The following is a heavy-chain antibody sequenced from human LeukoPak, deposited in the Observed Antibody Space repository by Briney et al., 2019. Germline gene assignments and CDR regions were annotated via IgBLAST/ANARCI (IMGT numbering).Heavy chain of an antibody. CDR1: GFTFSSYS. CDR2: IDTSSRYI. Sequence: KPGGSLRLSCAASGFTFSSYSMNWVRQAPGKGLEWVSSIDTSSRYIYYGDSVKGRFTISRDNAKNSLYLQMNSLRAEDTAVYYCARVDPAAAPGYWGQGTLVTVSS. CDR3: ARVDPAAAPGY. V-gene: IGHV3-21*01. J-gene: IGHJ4*02. D-gene: IGHD2-2*01.